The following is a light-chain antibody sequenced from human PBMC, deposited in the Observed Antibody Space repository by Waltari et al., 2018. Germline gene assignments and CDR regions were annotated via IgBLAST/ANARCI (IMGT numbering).Light chain of an antibody. Sequence: DIQMTQSPSSLSASVGDRVPITCRASQSITNSLNWYQQKPGKAPNLLIYAASTLRNGVPSRFSGSGSGTDFTLTISILQPEDFVTYYCQQSYNTPYTFGQGTKLETK. CDR3: QQSYNTPYT. J-gene: IGKJ2*01. V-gene: IGKV1-39*01. CDR2: AAS. CDR1: QSITNS.